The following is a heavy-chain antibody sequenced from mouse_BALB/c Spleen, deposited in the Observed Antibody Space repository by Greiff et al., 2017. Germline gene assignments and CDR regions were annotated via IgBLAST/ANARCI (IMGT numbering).Heavy chain of an antibody. CDR2: ISSGGSYT. D-gene: IGHD2-2*01. CDR3: TREWTMVRTWFAY. J-gene: IGHJ3*01. Sequence: EVKLVESGGGLVKPGGSLKLSCAASGFTFSSYTMSWVRQTPEKRLEWVATISSGGSYTYYPDSVTGRFTISRDNAKNTLYLQMSSLKSEDTAMYYCTREWTMVRTWFAYWGQGTLVTVSA. V-gene: IGHV5-6-4*01. CDR1: GFTFSSYT.